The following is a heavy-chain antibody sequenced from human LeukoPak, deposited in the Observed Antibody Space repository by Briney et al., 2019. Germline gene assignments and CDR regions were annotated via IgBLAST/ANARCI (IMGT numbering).Heavy chain of an antibody. CDR2: IYYSGST. J-gene: IGHJ6*03. Sequence: SETLSLTCTVSGGSISSYYWSWIRQPPGKGLEWIGYIYYSGSTNYNPSLKSRVTISVDTSKNQFSLKLSSVTAADTAVYYCARASVTYYYYHYMDVWGKGTTVTVSS. CDR3: ARASVTYYYYHYMDV. CDR1: GGSISSYY. V-gene: IGHV4-59*01. D-gene: IGHD4-11*01.